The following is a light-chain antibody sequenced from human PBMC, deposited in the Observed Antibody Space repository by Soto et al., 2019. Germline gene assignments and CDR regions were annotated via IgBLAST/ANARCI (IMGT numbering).Light chain of an antibody. CDR2: AAS. Sequence: DIQMTQSPSSLSASVGDTVTISCRASQSVSGFLHWYQQKPGKAPKLLINAASSLERGVPSRFSGGGSGTDFTLTISSLQPEDFATYYCQQSYSTPWTFGQGTKVDIK. CDR3: QQSYSTPWT. J-gene: IGKJ1*01. CDR1: QSVSGF. V-gene: IGKV1-39*01.